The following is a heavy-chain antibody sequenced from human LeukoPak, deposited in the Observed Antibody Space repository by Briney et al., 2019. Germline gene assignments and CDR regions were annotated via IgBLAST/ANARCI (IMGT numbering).Heavy chain of an antibody. CDR1: GYTFTGYY. J-gene: IGHJ3*02. CDR2: INPNSGGT. D-gene: IGHD3-9*01. CDR3: ASLVPLRYFDWLPLFDI. V-gene: IGHV1-2*02. Sequence: VASVKVFCKASGYTFTGYYMHWVRQAPGQGLEWMGWINPNSGGTNYAQKFQGRVTMTRDTSISTAYMELSRLRSDDTAVYYCASLVPLRYFDWLPLFDIWGQGTMVTVSS.